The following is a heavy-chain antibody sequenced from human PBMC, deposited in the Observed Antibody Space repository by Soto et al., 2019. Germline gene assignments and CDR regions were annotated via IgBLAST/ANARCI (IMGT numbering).Heavy chain of an antibody. CDR2: IYYSGST. D-gene: IGHD3-10*01. V-gene: IGHV4-59*01. Sequence: SETLSLTCTFSGGSISSYYWSWIRQPPGKGLEWIGYIYYSGSTNYSTSLKTRLTISKDTSKNQVVLTLANMDPVDTATYYCARIVKRYYGPGSYYTALDYWGPGTLVTVSS. J-gene: IGHJ4*02. CDR3: ARIVKRYYGPGSYYTALDY. CDR1: GGSISSYY.